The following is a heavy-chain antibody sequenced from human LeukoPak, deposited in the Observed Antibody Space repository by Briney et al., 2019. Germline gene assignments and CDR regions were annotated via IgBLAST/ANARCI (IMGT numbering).Heavy chain of an antibody. V-gene: IGHV3-7*03. D-gene: IGHD4/OR15-4a*01. CDR3: ARRAGAYSHPYDY. J-gene: IGHJ4*02. CDR1: GFTFSSYW. CDR2: IKQDGSEK. Sequence: PGGSLRLSCAASGFTFSSYWMSRVRQAPGKGLEWVANIKQDGSEKYYVDSVKGRFTISRDNAKNSLYLQMNSLRAEDTAVYYCARRAGAYSHPYDYWGRGTLVTVSS.